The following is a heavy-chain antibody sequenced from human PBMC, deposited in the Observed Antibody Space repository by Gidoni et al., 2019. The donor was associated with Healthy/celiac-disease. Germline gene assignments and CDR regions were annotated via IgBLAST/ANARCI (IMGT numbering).Heavy chain of an antibody. CDR1: GSSISSSSYY. CDR2: IYYRGST. D-gene: IGHD3-22*01. CDR3: ARPVGLDDYDSSGSQQYYFDY. V-gene: IGHV4-39*01. J-gene: IGHJ4*02. Sequence: QLQLQEAGPGRVKPSETLSPTCTVPGSSISSSSYYWGGNRQPPGKGLEWIGSIYYRGSTYYTPSLKRRVTRSVDTSKNQFSLKLSSVTAADTAVYYCARPVGLDDYDSSGSQQYYFDYWGQGTLVTVSS.